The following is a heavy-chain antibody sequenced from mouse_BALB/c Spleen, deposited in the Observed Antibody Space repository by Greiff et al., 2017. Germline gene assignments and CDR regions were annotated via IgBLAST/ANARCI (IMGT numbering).Heavy chain of an antibody. Sequence: EVQLVESGGGLVQPGGSLRLSCATSGFTFTDYYMSWVRQPPGKALEWLGFIRNKANGYTTEYSASVKGRFTISRDNARNILYLQMSSLRSEDTAMYYCARGYDYDEAWFAYWGQGTLVTVSA. CDR3: ARGYDYDEAWFAY. V-gene: IGHV7-3*02. CDR2: IRNKANGYTT. CDR1: GFTFTDYY. J-gene: IGHJ3*01. D-gene: IGHD2-4*01.